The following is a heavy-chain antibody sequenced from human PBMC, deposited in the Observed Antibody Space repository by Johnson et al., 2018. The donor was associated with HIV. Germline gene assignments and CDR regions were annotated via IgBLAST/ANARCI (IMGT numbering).Heavy chain of an antibody. J-gene: IGHJ3*02. Sequence: VQLVESGGGLIQPGGSLRLSCKASGFSISSNYMSWVRQPPGKGLEWVSVFYSGSNTYYADSVTGRFTISRDNSNNTLYLQMNSLRAEDTAVYYCARHKAVADAFDIWGQGTVVTVS. CDR3: ARHKAVADAFDI. D-gene: IGHD6-19*01. V-gene: IGHV3-53*01. CDR2: FYSGSNT. CDR1: GFSISSNY.